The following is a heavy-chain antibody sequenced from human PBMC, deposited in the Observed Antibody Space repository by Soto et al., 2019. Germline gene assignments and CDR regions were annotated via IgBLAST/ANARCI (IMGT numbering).Heavy chain of an antibody. D-gene: IGHD6-19*01. CDR1: GGTFSSYA. V-gene: IGHV1-69*13. CDR3: ARDPEGWPSSGRSPDPRPYYYGMDV. CDR2: IIPIFGTA. J-gene: IGHJ6*02. Sequence: ASVKVSCKASGGTFSSYAISWVRQAPGQGLEWMGGIIPIFGTANYAQKFQGRVTITADESTSTAYMELSSLRSEDTAVYYCARDPEGWPSSGRSPDPRPYYYGMDVWGQGTTVTVS.